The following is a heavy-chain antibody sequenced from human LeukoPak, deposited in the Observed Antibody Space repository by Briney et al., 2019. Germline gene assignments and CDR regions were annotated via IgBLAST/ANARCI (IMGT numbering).Heavy chain of an antibody. Sequence: PGGSLRLSCAASGFTFSSYWMSWVRQAPGKGLEWVANIKQDGNEKYYVDSVKGRFAISRDNAKKSIYLQMNSLRAEDTAVYYCARTVAGVYYFDYWGQGTLVTVSS. V-gene: IGHV3-7*01. CDR2: IKQDGNEK. CDR1: GFTFSSYW. J-gene: IGHJ4*02. D-gene: IGHD6-19*01. CDR3: ARTVAGVYYFDY.